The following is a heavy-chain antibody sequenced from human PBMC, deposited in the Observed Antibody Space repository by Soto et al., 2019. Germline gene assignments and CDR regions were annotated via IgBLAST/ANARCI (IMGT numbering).Heavy chain of an antibody. CDR1: GYNFTTYA. J-gene: IGHJ4*02. D-gene: IGHD3-22*01. CDR2: INGGNDKT. Sequence: ASVKVSCKASGYNFTTYAIYWVRQAPRQRLEWLGWINGGNDKTGYSQRFQGRLTITKKTSATTAFMELSNLRSEDTAVYYCARVGYLDSDGFPRPYDYWGQGTLVAAPQ. CDR3: ARVGYLDSDGFPRPYDY. V-gene: IGHV1-3*01.